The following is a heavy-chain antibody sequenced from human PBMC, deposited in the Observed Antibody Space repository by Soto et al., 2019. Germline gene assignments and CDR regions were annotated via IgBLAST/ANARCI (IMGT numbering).Heavy chain of an antibody. CDR2: IKQDGSEK. Sequence: GGSLRLSCAASGFTFSSYWMSWVRQAPGKGLEWEANIKQDGSEKYYVDSMKDRFTISRDNAKNSLYLQINSLRAEDTAVYYCARDGSSKGSYYYYYCYVMDVWVQRTTVTVSS. J-gene: IGHJ6*02. CDR1: GFTFSSYW. CDR3: ARDGSSKGSYYYYYCYVMDV. D-gene: IGHD1-26*01. V-gene: IGHV3-7*01.